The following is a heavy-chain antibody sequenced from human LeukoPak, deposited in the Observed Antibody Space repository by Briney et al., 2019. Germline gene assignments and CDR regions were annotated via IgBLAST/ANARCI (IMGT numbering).Heavy chain of an antibody. CDR1: GGSISSYY. D-gene: IGHD3-10*01. J-gene: IGHJ3*02. Sequence: SETLSLTGTVSGGSISSYYWSWIRQPPGKGLEWIGYIYYSGSTNYNPSLKSRVTISVDTSKNQFSLKVSSVTAADTAVYYCARRELLSTPDAFDIWGQGTMVTVSS. V-gene: IGHV4-59*08. CDR3: ARRELLSTPDAFDI. CDR2: IYYSGST.